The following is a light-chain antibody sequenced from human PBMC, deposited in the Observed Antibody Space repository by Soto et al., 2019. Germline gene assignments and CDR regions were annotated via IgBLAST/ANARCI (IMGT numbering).Light chain of an antibody. J-gene: IGKJ4*01. Sequence: EIVMTPSPATLSESPRETATLSCRASRTGSSNLAWYQQKRGPAPSVLIYGTSTMATGIPARFSGSGSGKEFTLTISSLQSADFAVYYCQQHNKCPLTFGGGTKVEIK. CDR2: GTS. CDR1: RTGSSN. CDR3: QQHNKCPLT. V-gene: IGKV3-15*01.